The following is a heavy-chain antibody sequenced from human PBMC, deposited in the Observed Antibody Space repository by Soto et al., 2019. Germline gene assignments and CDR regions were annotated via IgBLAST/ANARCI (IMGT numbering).Heavy chain of an antibody. CDR3: ARVDAVAGTPFDY. CDR1: GYTFTGYY. CDR2: INPNSGGT. J-gene: IGHJ4*02. D-gene: IGHD6-19*01. Sequence: ASVKVSCKASGYTFTGYYMHWVRQAPGQGLEWMGWINPNSGGTNYAQKFQGWVTMTRDTSISTAYMELSRLRSDDTAVYYCARVDAVAGTPFDYWGQGTLVTVS. V-gene: IGHV1-2*04.